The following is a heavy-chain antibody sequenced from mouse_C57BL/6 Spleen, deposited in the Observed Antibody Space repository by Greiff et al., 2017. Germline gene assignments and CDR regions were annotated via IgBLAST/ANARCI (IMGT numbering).Heavy chain of an antibody. Sequence: EVQLQQSGAELVRPGASVKLSCTASGFNIKDDYMHWVKQRPEQGLEWIGWIDPENGDTEYASKFQGKATITADTSSNTAYLQLSSLTSEDTAVYYCTTGYYYGSSDGYWGQGTTLTVSS. CDR3: TTGYYYGSSDGY. D-gene: IGHD1-1*01. CDR2: IDPENGDT. CDR1: GFNIKDDY. J-gene: IGHJ2*01. V-gene: IGHV14-4*01.